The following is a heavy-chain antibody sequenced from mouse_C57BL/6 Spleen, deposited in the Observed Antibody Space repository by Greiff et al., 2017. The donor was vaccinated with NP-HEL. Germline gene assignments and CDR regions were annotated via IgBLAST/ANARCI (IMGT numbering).Heavy chain of an antibody. CDR1: GYTFTSYW. D-gene: IGHD1-1*01. CDR3: AIITTVVPAV. J-gene: IGHJ1*03. CDR2: LDPSDSYT. V-gene: IGHV1-69*01. Sequence: QVQLQQSGAELVMPGASVKLSCKASGYTFTSYWMHWVKQRPGQGLEWIGELDPSDSYTNYNQKFKGKSTLTVDKSSSTAYMQLSSLTSEDSAVYYCAIITTVVPAVWGTGTTVTVSS.